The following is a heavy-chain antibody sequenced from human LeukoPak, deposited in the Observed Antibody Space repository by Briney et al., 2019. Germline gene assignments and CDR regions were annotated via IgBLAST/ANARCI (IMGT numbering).Heavy chain of an antibody. J-gene: IGHJ4*02. V-gene: IGHV4-59*01. CDR3: ARSDLVVIPFDY. CDR1: GGSISSYY. CDR2: IFYSGTT. D-gene: IGHD4-23*01. Sequence: PSETLSLTCSVSGGSISSYYGSWIRQPPGMGLEWIGYIFYSGTTNYNPSLKSRVTISVDTSKNQFSLRLTSVTAADTAVYYCARSDLVVIPFDYWGQGTLVTVSS.